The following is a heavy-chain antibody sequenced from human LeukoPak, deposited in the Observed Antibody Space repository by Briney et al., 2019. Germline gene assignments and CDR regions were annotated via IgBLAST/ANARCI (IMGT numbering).Heavy chain of an antibody. V-gene: IGHV4-59*13. Sequence: SETLSLTCSVSGTSISDYSWSWIRQPPGKGLEWIGHVFYNGSANYYPSLKSRVTISTDTSKNQCSLQLTSLTAADTAVYYCAGSRLHAFDIWGQGTMVTVSS. D-gene: IGHD2-15*01. J-gene: IGHJ3*02. CDR1: GTSISDYS. CDR2: VFYNGSA. CDR3: AGSRLHAFDI.